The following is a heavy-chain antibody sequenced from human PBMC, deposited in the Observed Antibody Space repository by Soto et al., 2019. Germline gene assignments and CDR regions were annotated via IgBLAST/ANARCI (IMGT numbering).Heavy chain of an antibody. D-gene: IGHD3-16*01. Sequence: QLQLQESGPGLVKPSETLSLTCTVSGGSISSSSYYWGWIRQPPGKGLEWIGSIYYSGSTYYNPSLKSRVTISVDTSKNQFSLKLSSVTAADTAVYYCARHGDLGTMTEFDYWGQGTLVTVSS. V-gene: IGHV4-39*01. CDR2: IYYSGST. CDR3: ARHGDLGTMTEFDY. J-gene: IGHJ4*02. CDR1: GGSISSSSYY.